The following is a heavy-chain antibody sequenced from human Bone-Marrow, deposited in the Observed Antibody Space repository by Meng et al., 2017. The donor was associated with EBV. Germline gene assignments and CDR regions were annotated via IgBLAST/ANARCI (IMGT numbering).Heavy chain of an antibody. Sequence: QVHVQEPGPGLVQPSQALSLTCAVSRGSNSSGGYYWSWIRQPPGKGLEWIGYIYYSVSTYYNPSLKSRVTISVDTSKNQFSLKLSSVTAADTAVYYCARLRGYSYGMKEYYFDYWGQGTLVTVSS. CDR3: ARLRGYSYGMKEYYFDY. CDR1: RGSNSSGGYY. V-gene: IGHV4-30-4*01. J-gene: IGHJ4*02. D-gene: IGHD5-18*01. CDR2: IYYSVST.